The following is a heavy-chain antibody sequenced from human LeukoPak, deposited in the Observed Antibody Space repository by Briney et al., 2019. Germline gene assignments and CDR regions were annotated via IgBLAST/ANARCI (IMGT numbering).Heavy chain of an antibody. V-gene: IGHV3-48*01. J-gene: IGHJ4*02. CDR2: ISSSSSTI. CDR1: GFTFSSYS. CDR3: ARDATDITIFGVVIIGDFDY. Sequence: GGSLRLSRAASGFTFSSYSMNWVRQAPGKGLEWVSYISSSSSTIYYADSVKGRFTISRDNAKNSLYLQMNSLRAEDTAVYYCARDATDITIFGVVIIGDFDYWGQGTLVTVSS. D-gene: IGHD3-3*01.